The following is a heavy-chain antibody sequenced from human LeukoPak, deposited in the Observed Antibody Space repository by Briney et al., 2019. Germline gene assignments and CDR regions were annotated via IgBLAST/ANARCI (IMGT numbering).Heavy chain of an antibody. J-gene: IGHJ6*02. D-gene: IGHD2-15*01. V-gene: IGHV1-69*13. Sequence: GASVKVSCKASGGTFSSYAISWVRQAPGQGLEWMGGIIPIFGTANYAQKFQGRVTVTADESTSTAYMELSSLRSEDTAVYYCARDWGDIVVVVAATGYYGMDVWGQGTTVTVSS. CDR1: GGTFSSYA. CDR2: IIPIFGTA. CDR3: ARDWGDIVVVVAATGYYGMDV.